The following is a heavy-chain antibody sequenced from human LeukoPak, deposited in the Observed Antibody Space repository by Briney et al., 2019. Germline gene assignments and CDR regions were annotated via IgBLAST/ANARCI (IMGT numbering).Heavy chain of an antibody. CDR3: ARAGYYYDSSGYTSNWFDP. V-gene: IGHV1-69*13. J-gene: IGHJ5*02. D-gene: IGHD3-22*01. CDR2: IIPIFGTA. Sequence: ASVKVSCKASGYTFTSYDISWVRQAPGQGLEWMGGIIPIFGTAKYAQKFQGRVTITADESTSTAYMELSSLRSEDTAVYYCARAGYYYDSSGYTSNWFDPWGQGTLVTVSS. CDR1: GYTFTSYD.